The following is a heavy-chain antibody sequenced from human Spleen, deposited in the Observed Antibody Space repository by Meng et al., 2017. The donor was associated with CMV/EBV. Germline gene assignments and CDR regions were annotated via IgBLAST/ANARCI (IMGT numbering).Heavy chain of an antibody. CDR1: GFTFSSYA. J-gene: IGHJ4*02. CDR3: LGDGYNYGRG. D-gene: IGHD5-24*01. Sequence: TLSCAASGFTFSSYAMSWVRQAPGKGLEWVSVIYSGGSTYYADSVKGRFTISRDNSKNTLYLQMNSLRAEDTAVYYCLGDGYNYGRGWGQGTLVTVSS. CDR2: IYSGGST. V-gene: IGHV3-53*01.